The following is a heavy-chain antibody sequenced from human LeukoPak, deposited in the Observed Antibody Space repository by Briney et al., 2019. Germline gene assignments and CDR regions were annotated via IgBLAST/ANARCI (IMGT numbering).Heavy chain of an antibody. CDR3: ARGLTMVRGIRLFDY. D-gene: IGHD3-10*01. J-gene: IGHJ4*02. Sequence: SETLSLTCTVSGGSISSSSYYWGWIRQPPGKGLEWIGSIYYSGSTYYNPSLKSRVTISVDTSKNQFSLKLSSVTAADTAVYYCARGLTMVRGIRLFDYWGQGTLVTVSS. CDR2: IYYSGST. V-gene: IGHV4-39*01. CDR1: GGSISSSSYY.